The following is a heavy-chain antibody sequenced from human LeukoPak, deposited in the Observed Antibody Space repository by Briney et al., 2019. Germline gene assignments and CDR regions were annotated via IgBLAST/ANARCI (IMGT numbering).Heavy chain of an antibody. CDR2: INPNSGGT. CDR1: GYTFTGYY. Sequence: ASVKVCCKASGYTFTGYYMHLVRQAPGQGLGWMGWINPNSGGTKYAQKFQGRVTMTRDTSISTAYMELSRLRSDDTAVYYCAREDYGDYAALDYWGQGTLVTVSS. V-gene: IGHV1-2*02. D-gene: IGHD4-17*01. J-gene: IGHJ4*02. CDR3: AREDYGDYAALDY.